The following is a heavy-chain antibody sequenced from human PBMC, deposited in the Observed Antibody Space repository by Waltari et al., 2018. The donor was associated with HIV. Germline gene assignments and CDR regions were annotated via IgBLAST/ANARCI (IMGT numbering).Heavy chain of an antibody. Sequence: QVRLVQSGPEVKRTGSSVQVSCKSSGGDFSDYGISWLRQAPGQGLQWMGEIIPYFGFANTAETLRARVSIEADESKNTVYLELRSLTVQDSATYFCARGTFYDDEVGAHRYRPFDAWGQGTPVSVSS. J-gene: IGHJ4*02. CDR2: IIPYFGFA. CDR1: GGDFSDYG. CDR3: ARGTFYDDEVGAHRYRPFDA. V-gene: IGHV1-69*01. D-gene: IGHD3-16*01.